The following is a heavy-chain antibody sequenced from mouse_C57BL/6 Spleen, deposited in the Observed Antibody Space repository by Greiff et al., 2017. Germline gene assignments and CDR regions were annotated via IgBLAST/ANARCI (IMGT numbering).Heavy chain of an antibody. D-gene: IGHD1-1*01. J-gene: IGHJ2*01. Sequence: VQLQQSGAELVRPGASVKLSCTASGFNIKDYYMHWVKQRPEQGLEWIGRIDPEDGDTEYAQKFQGKATMTADKSSNTAYLQLSSLTSEDTAVYYCTTSVPTLVATDYWGQGTTLTVSS. CDR3: TTSVPTLVATDY. CDR2: IDPEDGDT. CDR1: GFNIKDYY. V-gene: IGHV14-1*01.